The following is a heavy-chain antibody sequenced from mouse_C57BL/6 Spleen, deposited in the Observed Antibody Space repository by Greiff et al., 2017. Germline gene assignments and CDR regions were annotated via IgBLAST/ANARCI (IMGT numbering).Heavy chain of an antibody. V-gene: IGHV1-69*01. CDR3: ARQFLYYFDY. J-gene: IGHJ2*01. Sequence: QVQLQQPGAELVMPGASVKLSCKASGYTFTSYWMHWVKQRPGHGLEWIGKIDPSDSSTNYNQKFKGKSTLTVDKTSSTAYMQLSSLTSEDSAVYHCARQFLYYFDYWGQGTTLTVSS. CDR2: IDPSDSST. CDR1: GYTFTSYW. D-gene: IGHD2-3*01.